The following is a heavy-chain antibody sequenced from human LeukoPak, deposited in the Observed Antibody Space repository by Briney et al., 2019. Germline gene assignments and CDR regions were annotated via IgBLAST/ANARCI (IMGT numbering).Heavy chain of an antibody. CDR2: ISAYNGNT. D-gene: IGHD6-13*01. J-gene: IGHJ4*02. V-gene: IGHV1-18*01. CDR3: ARDVEYSSSWYNYFDY. Sequence: GASVKVSCKASGYTFTSYGISWVRQAPGQGLEWMGWISAYNGNTNYAQKLQSRVTMTTDTSTSTAYMELRSLRSDDTAVYYCARDVEYSSSWYNYFDYWGQGTLVTVSS. CDR1: GYTFTSYG.